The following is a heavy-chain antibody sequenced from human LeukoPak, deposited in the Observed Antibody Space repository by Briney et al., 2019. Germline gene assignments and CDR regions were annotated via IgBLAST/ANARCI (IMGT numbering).Heavy chain of an antibody. CDR2: IKQDGSEK. CDR3: ASWSRDGYNRLDY. CDR1: GFTFSGNA. Sequence: GGSLRLSCVASGFTFSGNAMSWVRQAPGKGLEWVANIKQDGSEKYYVDSVKGRFTISRDNAKNSLYLQMNSLRAEDTAVYYCASWSRDGYNRLDYWGQGTLVTVSS. J-gene: IGHJ4*02. V-gene: IGHV3-7*01. D-gene: IGHD5-24*01.